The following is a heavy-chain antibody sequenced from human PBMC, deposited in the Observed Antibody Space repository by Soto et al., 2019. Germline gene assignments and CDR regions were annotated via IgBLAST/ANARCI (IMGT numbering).Heavy chain of an antibody. J-gene: IGHJ4*02. V-gene: IGHV4-34*01. CDR2: INHSGST. D-gene: IGHD3-3*01. CDR3: AAGRAYYCRDVGY. Sequence: SETLSLTCAVYGGSFSGYYWSWIRQPPGKGLEWIGEINHSGSTNYNPSLKSRVTISVDTSKNQFSLKLGSVTAADTAVYYCAAGRAYYCRDVGYWGQGTLVTVSS. CDR1: GGSFSGYY.